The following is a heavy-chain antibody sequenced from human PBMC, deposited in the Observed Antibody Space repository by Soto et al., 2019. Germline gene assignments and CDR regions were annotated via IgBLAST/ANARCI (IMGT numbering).Heavy chain of an antibody. V-gene: IGHV3-30*18. Sequence: QVQLVESGGGVVQPGRSLRLSCAASGFTFSSYAMHWVRQAPGKGVEWVAVISYDGSNKYYADSLKGRFTISRDNSKNTLYLQMNSLRAEDTAVDDCAKAISGWYYDDWGQGTLVTVSS. CDR3: AKAISGWYYDD. CDR2: ISYDGSNK. CDR1: GFTFSSYA. D-gene: IGHD6-19*01. J-gene: IGHJ4*02.